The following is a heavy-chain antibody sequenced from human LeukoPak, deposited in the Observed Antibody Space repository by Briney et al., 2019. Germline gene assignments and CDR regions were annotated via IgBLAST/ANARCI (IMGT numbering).Heavy chain of an antibody. Sequence: GGSLRLSCAASGFTFSTYDMHWVRQGTGEGLEWVSTIGTTGDTYYPGSVTGRFTISRENAKNSLYLQMHSLRAGDTAVYYCARSLGCSSSRCRDYYFGLDVWGQGTTVTVSS. V-gene: IGHV3-13*01. CDR1: GFTFSTYD. J-gene: IGHJ6*02. CDR3: ARSLGCSSSRCRDYYFGLDV. D-gene: IGHD2-2*01. CDR2: IGTTGDT.